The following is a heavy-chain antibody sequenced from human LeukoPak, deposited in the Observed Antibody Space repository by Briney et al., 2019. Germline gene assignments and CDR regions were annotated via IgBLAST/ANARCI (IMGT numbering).Heavy chain of an antibody. Sequence: GASVKVSCKASGGTFSSYAISWVRQAPGQGLEWMGGIIPIFGTANYAQKFQGRVTITADESTSTAYMELSSLRSEDTAVYYCLVRTSRSQPRKRGYYYYYGMDVWGQGTTVTVSS. CDR2: IIPIFGTA. CDR3: LVRTSRSQPRKRGYYYYYGMDV. J-gene: IGHJ6*02. D-gene: IGHD2/OR15-2a*01. CDR1: GGTFSSYA. V-gene: IGHV1-69*13.